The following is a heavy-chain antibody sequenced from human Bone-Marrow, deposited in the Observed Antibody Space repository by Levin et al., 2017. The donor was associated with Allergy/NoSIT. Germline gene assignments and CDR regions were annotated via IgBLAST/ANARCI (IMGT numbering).Heavy chain of an antibody. J-gene: IGHJ4*02. V-gene: IGHV3-30-3*01. CDR1: AFTFSSYS. CDR2: ISYDGNTK. CDR3: AREGSSSWYYFDY. Sequence: GGSLRLSCAASAFTFSSYSIHWVRQAPGKGLEWVAVISYDGNTKYYADSVKGRFTISRDNSKNTLYLQMNSLRAEDTAMYYCAREGSSSWYYFDYWGQGTSVTVSA. D-gene: IGHD6-13*01.